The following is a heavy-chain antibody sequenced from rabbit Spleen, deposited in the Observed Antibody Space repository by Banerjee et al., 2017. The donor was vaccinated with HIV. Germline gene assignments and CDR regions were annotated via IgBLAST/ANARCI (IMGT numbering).Heavy chain of an antibody. Sequence: QSLEESGGDLVKPGAFLTLTCTASGFSFSGSHYMCWVRQAPGKGLEWVACMYAGGSGTTFYASWAKGRFTISKPSSTTVTLQMTSLTVADTATYFCARDTGSSFSSYGMDLWGQGTLVTVS. D-gene: IGHD8-1*01. V-gene: IGHV1S40*01. CDR3: ARDTGSSFSSYGMDL. CDR1: GFSFSGSHY. J-gene: IGHJ3*01. CDR2: MYAGGSGTT.